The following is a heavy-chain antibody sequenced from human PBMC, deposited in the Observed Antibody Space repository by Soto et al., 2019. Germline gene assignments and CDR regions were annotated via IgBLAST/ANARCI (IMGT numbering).Heavy chain of an antibody. CDR3: ARERGIDGYNNGYFDY. D-gene: IGHD5-12*01. J-gene: IGHJ4*02. CDR2: IWYDGSNK. CDR1: GFTFSSCG. Sequence: QVQLVESGGGVVQPGRSLRLSCAASGFTFSSCGMHWVRQAPGKGLEWVAVIWYDGSNKYYADSVKGRFTISRDNSKNTLYLQMNSLRAEDTAVYYCARERGIDGYNNGYFDYWGQGTLVTISS. V-gene: IGHV3-33*01.